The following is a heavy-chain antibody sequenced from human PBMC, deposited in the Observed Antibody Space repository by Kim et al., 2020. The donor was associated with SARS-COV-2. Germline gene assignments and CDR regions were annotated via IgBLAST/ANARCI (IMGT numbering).Heavy chain of an antibody. J-gene: IGHJ5*02. CDR3: ARDLLWPYLNWFDP. V-gene: IGHV7-4-1*02. D-gene: IGHD2-21*01. Sequence: ASVKVSCKASGYTFTSYAMNWVRQAPGQGLEWMGWINTNTGNPTYAQGFTGRFVFSLDTSVSTAYLQISSLKAEDTAVYYCARDLLWPYLNWFDPWGQGTLVTVPS. CDR1: GYTFTSYA. CDR2: INTNTGNP.